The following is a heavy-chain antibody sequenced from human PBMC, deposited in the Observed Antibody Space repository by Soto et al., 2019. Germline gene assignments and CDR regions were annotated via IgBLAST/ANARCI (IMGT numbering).Heavy chain of an antibody. V-gene: IGHV4-4*08. CDR1: GGPFYSYY. J-gene: IGHJ5*02. CDR2: IYPSGST. CDR3: ARGRRGFPLRIDP. Sequence: QLQLQESGPGLVKASETLSLPCTVSGGPFYSYYWNCIRQPPGKGLEWIGHIYPSGSTNYNPSLLSRLTMSLDTSKTPFSLNLESVTAEDTAVTYCARGRRGFPLRIDPWGQGFLVTVSS. D-gene: IGHD3-10*01.